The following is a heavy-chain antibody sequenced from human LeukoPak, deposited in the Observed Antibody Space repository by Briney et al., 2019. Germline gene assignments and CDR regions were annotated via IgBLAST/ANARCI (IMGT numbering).Heavy chain of an antibody. J-gene: IGHJ3*02. CDR1: GFTFSSYS. CDR2: ISSSSSTI. Sequence: GGSLRLSCAASGFTFSSYSMNWVRQAPGKGLEWVSYISSSSSTIYYAVSVKGRFTISRDNAKNSLYLQMNSLRAEDTAVYYCARDVEMATVQPQDAFDIWGQGTMVTVSS. CDR3: ARDVEMATVQPQDAFDI. V-gene: IGHV3-48*01. D-gene: IGHD5-24*01.